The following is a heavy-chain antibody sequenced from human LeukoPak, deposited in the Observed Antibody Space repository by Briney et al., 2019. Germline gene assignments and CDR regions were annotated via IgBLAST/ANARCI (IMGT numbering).Heavy chain of an antibody. CDR2: IYYSGST. CDR3: ARFSSSWYKADAFDI. CDR1: GGSISSYY. D-gene: IGHD6-13*01. V-gene: IGHV4-59*08. Sequence: SETLSLTCTVSGGSISSYYWSWIRQPPGKGLEWIGYIYYSGSTNYNPSLKSRVTISVDTSKNQFSLKLSSVTAADTAVYYCARFSSSWYKADAFDIWGQGTMVTVSP. J-gene: IGHJ3*02.